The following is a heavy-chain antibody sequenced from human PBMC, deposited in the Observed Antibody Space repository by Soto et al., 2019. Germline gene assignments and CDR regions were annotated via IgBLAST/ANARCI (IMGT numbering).Heavy chain of an antibody. CDR3: ARGDTPMITGMDSFDI. D-gene: IGHD5-18*01. CDR2: IKQDGTEK. CDR1: GFTFSRYW. J-gene: IGHJ3*02. V-gene: IGHV3-7*01. Sequence: EVQLVESGGGLVQPGGSLRLSCAASGFTFSRYWMNWVRQAPGKGLEWVANIKQDGTEKNYVDSVKGRFTISRDNARNSLYLQMDNLRAEDTAVYFCARGDTPMITGMDSFDIWGQGTMVTVSS.